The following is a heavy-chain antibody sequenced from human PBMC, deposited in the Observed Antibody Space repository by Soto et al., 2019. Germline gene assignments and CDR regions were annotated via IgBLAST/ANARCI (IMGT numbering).Heavy chain of an antibody. D-gene: IGHD2-15*01. J-gene: IGHJ4*02. V-gene: IGHV4-4*02. CDR2: AYHNGLT. Sequence: SETLSLTCAVSGDSITSNVWWSWIRQSPGKGLEWIGEAYHNGLTNYNPSLKSRVTMSTDTSKNLFSLKLTSVTAADTAMYHCPRAAASPAEADSFDYWGQGTLVTVSS. CDR3: PRAAASPAEADSFDY. CDR1: GDSITSNVW.